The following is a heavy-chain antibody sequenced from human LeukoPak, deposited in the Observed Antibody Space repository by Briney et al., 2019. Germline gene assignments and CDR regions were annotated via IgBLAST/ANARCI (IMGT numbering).Heavy chain of an antibody. CDR3: ARHPNNWNYSWFDP. CDR1: GGSISSYY. D-gene: IGHD1-7*01. Sequence: SETLSLTCTVSGGSISSYYWSWIRQPPGKGPEWIGYIYTSGSTNYNPSLKSRVTISVDTSKNQFSLKLSSVTAADTAVYYCARHPNNWNYSWFDPWGQGTLVTVST. V-gene: IGHV4-4*09. J-gene: IGHJ5*02. CDR2: IYTSGST.